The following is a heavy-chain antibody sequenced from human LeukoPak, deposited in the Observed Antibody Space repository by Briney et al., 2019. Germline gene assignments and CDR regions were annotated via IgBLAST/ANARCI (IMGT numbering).Heavy chain of an antibody. CDR1: GGSFSGYY. V-gene: IGHV4-34*01. J-gene: IGHJ4*02. D-gene: IGHD3-22*01. Sequence: PSETLSLTCAVYGGSFSGYYWSWIRQPPGKGLEWIGEINHSGSTNYNPSPKSRVTISVDTSKNQFSLKLSSVTAADTAVYYCARVRRGYSDYYDSSGYYFDYWGQGTLVTVSS. CDR2: INHSGST. CDR3: ARVRRGYSDYYDSSGYYFDY.